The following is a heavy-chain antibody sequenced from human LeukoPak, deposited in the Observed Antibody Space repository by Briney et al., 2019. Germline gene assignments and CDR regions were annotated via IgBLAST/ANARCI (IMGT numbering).Heavy chain of an antibody. Sequence: PSETLSLTCTVSSDSISGYSWNWIRQPAGKGLEWIGRMDTGGNTNFIPSLKGRLAMSADTSKNQLSLKLTSVTAADTAVYYCAKERRHFYRESTGFYPTGFYVDNWGRGILVTVSS. CDR3: AKERRHFYRESTGFYPTGFYVDN. CDR1: SDSISGYS. V-gene: IGHV4-4*07. D-gene: IGHD3-9*01. CDR2: MDTGGNT. J-gene: IGHJ4*02.